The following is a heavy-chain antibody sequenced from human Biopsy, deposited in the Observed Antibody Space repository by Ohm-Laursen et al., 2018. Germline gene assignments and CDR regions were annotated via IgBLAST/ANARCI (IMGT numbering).Heavy chain of an antibody. J-gene: IGHJ4*01. Sequence: SDTLSLTCTVSGDSISSDYWSWIRQPPRKGLEWMGYISNRGSTNYNTSLRGRVTISVDTSKNQLSLNLTSVTAADTAVFYCARSGQWARYYFDYWGHGTLVTVSP. CDR2: ISNRGST. CDR1: GDSISSDY. D-gene: IGHD6-19*01. CDR3: ARSGQWARYYFDY. V-gene: IGHV4-59*07.